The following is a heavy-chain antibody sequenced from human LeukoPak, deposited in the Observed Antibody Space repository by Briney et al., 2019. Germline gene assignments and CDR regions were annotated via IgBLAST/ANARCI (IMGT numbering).Heavy chain of an antibody. D-gene: IGHD3-3*01. CDR1: GGSISSYY. Sequence: SETLSLTCTVSGGSISSYYWSWIRQPAGKGLEWIGRIYTSGSTNYNPSLKSRVTISVDTSKNQFSLKLSSVTAADTAVYYCARGTYDFWSHFYFDYWGQGTLVTVSS. V-gene: IGHV4-4*07. CDR3: ARGTYDFWSHFYFDY. J-gene: IGHJ4*02. CDR2: IYTSGST.